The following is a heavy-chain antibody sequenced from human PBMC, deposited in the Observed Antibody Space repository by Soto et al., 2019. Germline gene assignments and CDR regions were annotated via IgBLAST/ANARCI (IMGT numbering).Heavy chain of an antibody. D-gene: IGHD6-19*01. CDR3: ARAGGIAVAGTGFDY. CDR2: INHSGST. CDR1: GGSFSGYY. J-gene: IGHJ4*02. Sequence: EILSLTCAVYGGSFSGYYWSWIRQPPGKGLEWIGEINHSGSTNYNPSLKSRVTISVDTSKNQFSLKLSSVTAADTAVYYCARAGGIAVAGTGFDYWGQGTLVTVSS. V-gene: IGHV4-34*01.